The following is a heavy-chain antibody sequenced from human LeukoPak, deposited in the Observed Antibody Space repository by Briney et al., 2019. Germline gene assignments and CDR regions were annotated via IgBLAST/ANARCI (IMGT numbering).Heavy chain of an antibody. V-gene: IGHV4-61*02. CDR2: IYTSGST. J-gene: IGHJ4*02. D-gene: IGHD6-19*01. CDR3: ARDSSGWGNGFGGLDY. CDR1: GGSISSGSYY. Sequence: SQTLSLTCTVSGGSISSGSYYWSWIRQPAGKGLKWIGRIYTSGSTNYNPSLKSRVTISVDTSKNQFSLKLSSVTAADTAVYYCARDSSGWGNGFGGLDYWGQGTLVTVSS.